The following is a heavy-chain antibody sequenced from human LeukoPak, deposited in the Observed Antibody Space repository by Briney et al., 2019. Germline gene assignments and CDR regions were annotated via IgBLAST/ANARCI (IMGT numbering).Heavy chain of an antibody. V-gene: IGHV3-30*18. D-gene: IGHD6-19*01. Sequence: PGGSLRLSCAASGFTFSSYGMHWVRQAPGKGLEWVAVISYDGSNKYYADSVKGRFTISRDNSKNTLYLQMNSLRAEDTAVYYCAKDKLRYSSGWYFDYWGQGTLVTVSS. CDR1: GFTFSSYG. CDR3: AKDKLRYSSGWYFDY. J-gene: IGHJ4*02. CDR2: ISYDGSNK.